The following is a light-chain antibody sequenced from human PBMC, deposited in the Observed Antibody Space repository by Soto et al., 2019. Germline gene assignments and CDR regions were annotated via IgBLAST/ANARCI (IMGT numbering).Light chain of an antibody. J-gene: IGKJ3*01. V-gene: IGKV1-39*01. CDR1: QAIHSY. CDR2: ATS. Sequence: DIQMTQSPSSLSASVGDRVTITCRASQAIHSYLNWYQQKPGKAPNLLIFATSTLQSGVPSRFSGSGSGTDFTLTISSLQPEDFATYYCQPRENFGPGTKVDIK. CDR3: QPREN.